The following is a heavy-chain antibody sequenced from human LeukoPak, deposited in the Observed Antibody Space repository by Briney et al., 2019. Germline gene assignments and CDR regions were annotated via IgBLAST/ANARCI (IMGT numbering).Heavy chain of an antibody. J-gene: IGHJ4*02. CDR1: GFTFKSYW. CDR3: ARVGYSGWNLEY. V-gene: IGHV3-7*01. Sequence: PGGSLRLSCAASGFTFKSYWMSWVRQAPGKGLEWVANINQGGSVKYYVDSVKGRFTISRDDAKNSLYVQMNSLRDEDTAVYYCARVGYSGWNLEYWGQETLVTLSS. CDR2: INQGGSVK. D-gene: IGHD5-12*01.